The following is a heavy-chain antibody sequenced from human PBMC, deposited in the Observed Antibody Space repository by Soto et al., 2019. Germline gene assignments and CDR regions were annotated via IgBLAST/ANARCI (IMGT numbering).Heavy chain of an antibody. CDR1: GYTFTGYY. CDR2: IIPIFGTA. D-gene: IGHD5-12*01. V-gene: IGHV1-69*13. Sequence: PVKVSCKASGYTFTGYYMHWVRQAPGQGLEWMGGIIPIFGTANYAQKFQGRVTITADESTSTAYMELSSLRSEDTAVYYCARARPATTYYYYYGMDVWGQGTTVTVSS. J-gene: IGHJ6*02. CDR3: ARARPATTYYYYYGMDV.